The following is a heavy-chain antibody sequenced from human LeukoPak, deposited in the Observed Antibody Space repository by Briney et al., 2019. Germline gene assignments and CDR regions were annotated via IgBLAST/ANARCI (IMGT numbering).Heavy chain of an antibody. CDR1: GFTFSNYA. CDR2: ISGSGGST. V-gene: IGHV3-23*01. Sequence: GGSLRLSCAASGFTFSNYALSWVRQAPGKGLEWVSAISGSGGSTYYADSVKGRFTISRDNSKNTMYLQMNSLRAEDTAVYYCAKRIQSAMAMGYWGQGTLVTVSS. CDR3: AKRIQSAMAMGY. D-gene: IGHD5-18*01. J-gene: IGHJ4*02.